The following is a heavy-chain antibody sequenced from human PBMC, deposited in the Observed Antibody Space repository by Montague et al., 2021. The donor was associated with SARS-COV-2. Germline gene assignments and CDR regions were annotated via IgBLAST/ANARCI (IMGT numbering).Heavy chain of an antibody. V-gene: IGHV4-39*01. CDR1: GGSISSSSYY. Sequence: SETLSLTCTVSGGSISSSSYYWGWIRPPPGMGLEWIGSINYTANTYYNPTLKSRVTISVDTTKNQFSLKLSSVTAADTAVYYCARHGYYETYDAFDIWGQGTMVTVSS. D-gene: IGHD3-22*01. CDR3: ARHGYYETYDAFDI. J-gene: IGHJ3*02. CDR2: INYTANT.